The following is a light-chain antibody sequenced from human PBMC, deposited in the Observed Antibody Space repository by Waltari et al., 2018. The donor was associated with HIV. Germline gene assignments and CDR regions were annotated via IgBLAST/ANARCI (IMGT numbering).Light chain of an antibody. J-gene: IGLJ2*01. Sequence: QSALTQPASVSGSPGQSITISCPGNSSYVGGYNYVSGYQQHPGKAPKLMSYEVSNRPSGGPDRVSPSKSVTSAALVITGLQPEDEADYYCQSYDRSLTWVFGGGTSLTVL. V-gene: IGLV2-14*01. CDR1: SSYVGGYNY. CDR2: EVS. CDR3: QSYDRSLTWV.